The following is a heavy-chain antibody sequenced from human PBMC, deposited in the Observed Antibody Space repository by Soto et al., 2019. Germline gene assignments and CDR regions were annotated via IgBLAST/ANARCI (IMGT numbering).Heavy chain of an antibody. J-gene: IGHJ4*02. D-gene: IGHD3-3*01. Sequence: GPGIPSETLSLTCTVSGGSISSYYWSWIRQPPGKGLEWIGYIYYSGSTNYNPSLKSRVTISVDTSKDQFSLKLSSVTAADTAVYYCARGSGTYYDFWSGYYPTVHFDYRAKRTPVTVSS. CDR1: GGSISSYY. CDR2: IYYSGST. CDR3: ARGSGTYYDFWSGYYPTVHFDY. V-gene: IGHV4-59*01.